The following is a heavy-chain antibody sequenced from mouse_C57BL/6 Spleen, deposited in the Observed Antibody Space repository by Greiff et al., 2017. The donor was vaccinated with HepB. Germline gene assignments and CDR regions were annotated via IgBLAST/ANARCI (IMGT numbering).Heavy chain of an antibody. CDR3: LTPFDY. D-gene: IGHD4-1*01. J-gene: IGHJ2*01. Sequence: QVQLQQPGAELVRPGPSVKLSCKASGYTFTSYWMHWVKQRPGQGLEWIGVIDPSDSYTNYNQKFKGKATLTVDTSSSTAYMQLSSLTSEDSAVYYCLTPFDYWGQGTTLTVSS. V-gene: IGHV1-59*01. CDR1: GYTFTSYW. CDR2: IDPSDSYT.